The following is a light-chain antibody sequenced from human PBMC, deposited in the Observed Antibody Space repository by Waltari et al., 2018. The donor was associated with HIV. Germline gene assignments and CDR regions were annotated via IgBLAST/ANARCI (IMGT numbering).Light chain of an antibody. V-gene: IGKV1-5*03. CDR1: QSISTW. J-gene: IGKJ1*01. CDR3: QQYNTSSPWT. CDR2: KAS. Sequence: DIQMTQSPSALSASVGDRITITCRASQSISTWLAWYQQKPGKAPKILVYKASSLESGVPPRFSGSGSGTEFTLTTNNLQPDDFATYYCQQYNTSSPWTFGQGTKVDI.